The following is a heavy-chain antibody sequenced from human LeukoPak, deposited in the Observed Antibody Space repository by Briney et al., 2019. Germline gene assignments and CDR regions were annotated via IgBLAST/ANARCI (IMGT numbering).Heavy chain of an antibody. CDR2: IYYNGNT. J-gene: IGHJ3*02. Sequence: PSETLSLTCTVSGGSISGSYWSWIRPPPGKGLEWIGYIYYNGNTDYNPSLRSRLTMSVDTSKNQFSLKLTSVTAADTALYYCAKGGWSLDIWGQGTMVTVSS. CDR1: GGSISGSY. V-gene: IGHV4-59*03. CDR3: AKGGWSLDI. D-gene: IGHD6-19*01.